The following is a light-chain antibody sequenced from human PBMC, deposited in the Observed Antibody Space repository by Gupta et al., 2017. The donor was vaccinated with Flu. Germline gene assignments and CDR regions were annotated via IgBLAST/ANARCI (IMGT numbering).Light chain of an antibody. CDR2: DDS. V-gene: IGLV3-21*02. CDR1: IGSKI. J-gene: IGLJ3*02. Sequence: IGSKIGHGYQQKPGQAPVLGVYDDSDRPSGIPERFSGCNSGKTGTLTTTLTISRVEAEDEADYYGQVWDSSTNQGVFVGGTKLTVL. CDR3: QVWDSSTNQGV.